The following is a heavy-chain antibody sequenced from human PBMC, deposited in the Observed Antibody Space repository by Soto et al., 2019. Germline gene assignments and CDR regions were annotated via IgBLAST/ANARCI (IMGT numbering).Heavy chain of an antibody. CDR2: ISGSGGST. D-gene: IGHD5-18*01. CDR3: AKAGDTAMAFSDY. J-gene: IGHJ4*02. V-gene: IGHV3-23*01. CDR1: GFTFSSYA. Sequence: GGSLRLSCAASGFTFSSYAMSWVRQAPGKGLEWVSDISGSGGSTYYADSVKGRFTISRDNSKNTLYLQLNSLRAEDTAVYYCAKAGDTAMAFSDYWGQGTLVTVSS.